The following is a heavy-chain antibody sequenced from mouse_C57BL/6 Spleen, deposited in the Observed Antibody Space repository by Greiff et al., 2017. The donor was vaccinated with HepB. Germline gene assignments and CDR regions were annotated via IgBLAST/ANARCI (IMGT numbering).Heavy chain of an antibody. V-gene: IGHV1-80*01. CDR3: ARAGSTTVADY. Sequence: VQLQQSGAELVKPGASVKISCKASGYAFSSYWMNWVKQRPGKGLEWIGQIYPGDGDTNYNGTFKGKATLTADKSSSTAYMQLSSLTSEDSAVYFCARAGSTTVADYWGQGSTLTVSS. CDR1: GYAFSSYW. D-gene: IGHD1-1*01. CDR2: IYPGDGDT. J-gene: IGHJ2*01.